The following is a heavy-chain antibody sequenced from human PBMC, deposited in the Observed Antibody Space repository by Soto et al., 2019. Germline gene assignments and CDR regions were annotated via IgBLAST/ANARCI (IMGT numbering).Heavy chain of an antibody. J-gene: IGHJ4*02. D-gene: IGHD2-15*01. CDR1: GYTFTSYA. CDR3: ARYLCSGGSCYWYYFDY. V-gene: IGHV1-3*01. CDR2: INAGNGNT. Sequence: ASVKVSCKASGYTFTSYAMHWVRQAPGQRLEWMGWINAGNGNTKYSQKFQGRVTITRDTSASTAYMELSSLRSEDTAVYYCARYLCSGGSCYWYYFDYWGQGTLVTVSS.